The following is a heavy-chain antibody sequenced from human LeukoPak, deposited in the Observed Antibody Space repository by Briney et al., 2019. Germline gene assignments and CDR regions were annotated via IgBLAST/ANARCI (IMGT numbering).Heavy chain of an antibody. CDR2: ISGSGGTT. CDR3: AKTYYYDTSGYYPPFDY. D-gene: IGHD3-22*01. Sequence: PGGSLRLSCAASGFTFTSYAMTWVRQAPGKGLEWVAGISGSGGTTYYADSVKGRFTISRDNSKNTLYLQMNSLRAEDTAVYYCAKTYYYDTSGYYPPFDYWGQGTLVTVSS. CDR1: GFTFTSYA. V-gene: IGHV3-23*01. J-gene: IGHJ4*02.